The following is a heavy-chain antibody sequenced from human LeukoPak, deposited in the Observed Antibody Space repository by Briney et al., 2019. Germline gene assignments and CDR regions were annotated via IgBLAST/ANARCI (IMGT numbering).Heavy chain of an antibody. V-gene: IGHV3-33*01. Sequence: GGSLRLSCEASGFTFTTYGMHWVRQAPGKGLEWVAVIWYDGTIKDYADSAKGRFTISRDNSNNTLYLQMSSLRADDTAVYYCATDDGTTGPPVYWGQGTLVTVSS. CDR2: IWYDGTIK. J-gene: IGHJ4*02. CDR3: ATDDGTTGPPVY. CDR1: GFTFTTYG. D-gene: IGHD1-14*01.